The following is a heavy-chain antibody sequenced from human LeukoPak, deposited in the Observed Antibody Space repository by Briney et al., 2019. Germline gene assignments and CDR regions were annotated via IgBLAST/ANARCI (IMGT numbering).Heavy chain of an antibody. D-gene: IGHD5-18*01. Sequence: PGRSLRLSCAASGFTFSSYGMHWVRQAPGKGLEWVAVIWYDGSNKYYADSVKGRFTISRDNSKNTLYLQMNSLRAEDTAVYFCARDFRRYSYGPIDYWGQGTLVTVSS. J-gene: IGHJ4*02. CDR2: IWYDGSNK. CDR3: ARDFRRYSYGPIDY. CDR1: GFTFSSYG. V-gene: IGHV3-33*01.